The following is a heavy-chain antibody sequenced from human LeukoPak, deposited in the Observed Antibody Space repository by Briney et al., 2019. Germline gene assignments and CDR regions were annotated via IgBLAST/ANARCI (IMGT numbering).Heavy chain of an antibody. V-gene: IGHV4-39*07. CDR1: GGSISSSSYY. CDR3: ARGLSNVRVYSRAPYYYYMDV. Sequence: SETLSLTCTVSGGSISSSSYYWGWIRQPPGKGLEWIGEINHSGSTNYNPSLKSRVTISVDTSKNQFSLKLSSVTAADTAVYYCARGLSNVRVYSRAPYYYYMDVWGKGTTVTVSS. J-gene: IGHJ6*03. CDR2: INHSGST. D-gene: IGHD3-10*02.